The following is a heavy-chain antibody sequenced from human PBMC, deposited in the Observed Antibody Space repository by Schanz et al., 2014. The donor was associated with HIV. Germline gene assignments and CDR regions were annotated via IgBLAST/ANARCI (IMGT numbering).Heavy chain of an antibody. Sequence: QVQLQESGPRLVKPSETLSLTCTVSGGSIRNSFWSWLRQPPGKGLQWIGYIYYRGDTSYNPSLKSRVTMSVDTSQNQFSLRLTSVTAADTAMYYCATTSSSQYYYSMDVWGQGTPVTVS. D-gene: IGHD6-6*01. CDR2: IYYRGDT. CDR1: GGSIRNSF. J-gene: IGHJ6*02. CDR3: ATTSSSQYYYSMDV. V-gene: IGHV4-59*01.